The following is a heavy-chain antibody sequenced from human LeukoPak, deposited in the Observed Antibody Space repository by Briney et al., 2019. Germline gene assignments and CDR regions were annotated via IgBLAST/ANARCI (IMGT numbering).Heavy chain of an antibody. D-gene: IGHD6-19*01. V-gene: IGHV3-23*01. J-gene: IGHJ4*02. CDR3: RLSGYRGITVAGTKAPFDY. CDR1: GFTFSNYA. Sequence: GGSLRLSCAASGFTFSNYAMSWVRQAPGKGLEWVSVISGGDGSTYYADSVKGRFTISRDNSKNTLYLQMNSLRAEDTAVYYCRLSGYRGITVAGTKAPFDYWGQGTLVTVSS. CDR2: ISGGDGST.